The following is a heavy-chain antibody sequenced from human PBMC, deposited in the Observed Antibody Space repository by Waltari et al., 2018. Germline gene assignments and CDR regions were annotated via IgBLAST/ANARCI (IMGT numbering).Heavy chain of an antibody. CDR3: ARDLAVAGTGTSSDY. CDR2: IKHSGST. Sequence: QVQLQQWGAGLLKPSETLSLPCAVYGGSFSGYYWSWIRQPPGKGLEWIGEIKHSGSTNYNPSLKSRVTISVDTSKNQFSLKLSSVTAADTAVYYCARDLAVAGTGTSSDYWGQGTLVTVSS. J-gene: IGHJ4*02. V-gene: IGHV4-34*01. D-gene: IGHD6-19*01. CDR1: GGSFSGYY.